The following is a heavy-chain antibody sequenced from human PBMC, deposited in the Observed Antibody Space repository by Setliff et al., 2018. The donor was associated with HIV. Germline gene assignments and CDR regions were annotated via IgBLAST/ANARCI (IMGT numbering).Heavy chain of an antibody. D-gene: IGHD6-13*01. V-gene: IGHV1-69*10. CDR1: GGTFSSYA. Sequence: ASVKVSCKASGGTFSSYAISWVRQAPGQGLEWMGGIIPILGIANYAQKFQGRVTITADKSTSTAYMELSSLRSEDTAVYYCAREPRGSSSWHHNDAFDIWGQVTMVTVS. CDR3: AREPRGSSSWHHNDAFDI. CDR2: IIPILGIA. J-gene: IGHJ3*02.